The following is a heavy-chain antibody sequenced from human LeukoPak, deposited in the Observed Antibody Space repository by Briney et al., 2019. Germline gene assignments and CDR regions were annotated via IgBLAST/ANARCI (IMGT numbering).Heavy chain of an antibody. Sequence: GESLKISCKGSGYRFTNYWIGWVRQMPGKGLEWMGIIYPGDSETRYSPSFLGRVTISADKSISTAYLQWSSLKASDTAMYYCARRRDLYSGSYYPFDYWGQGTLVTVSS. V-gene: IGHV5-51*01. J-gene: IGHJ4*02. D-gene: IGHD1-26*01. CDR1: GYRFTNYW. CDR3: ARRRDLYSGSYYPFDY. CDR2: IYPGDSET.